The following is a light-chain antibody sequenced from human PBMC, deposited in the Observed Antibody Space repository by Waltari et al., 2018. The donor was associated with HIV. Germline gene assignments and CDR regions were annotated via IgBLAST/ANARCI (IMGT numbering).Light chain of an antibody. CDR2: GAS. CDR3: QQFHNSLFI. V-gene: IGKV3-20*01. CDR1: QSVGSTY. J-gene: IGKJ5*01. Sequence: EIVLTQSPGTLSLSPGDRATLSCRASQSVGSTYLAWYQQKSGQAPRLLIYGASSRATGIPDRFSGSGSGTDFTLTISRLEPEDFAVYHCQQFHNSLFIFGQGTRLDIK.